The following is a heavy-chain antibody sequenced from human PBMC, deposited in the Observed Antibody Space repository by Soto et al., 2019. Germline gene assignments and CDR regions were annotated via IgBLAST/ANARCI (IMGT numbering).Heavy chain of an antibody. J-gene: IGHJ4*02. CDR1: GFTFSSYA. V-gene: IGHV3-23*01. D-gene: IGHD6-19*01. Sequence: GGSLRLSCAASGFTFSSYAMSWVRQAPGKGLEWVSAISGSGGSTYYADSVKGRFTISRDNSKNTLYLQMNSLRAEDTAVYYCAKDRRSSGWSSLNYFDYWGQGTLVTDSA. CDR3: AKDRRSSGWSSLNYFDY. CDR2: ISGSGGST.